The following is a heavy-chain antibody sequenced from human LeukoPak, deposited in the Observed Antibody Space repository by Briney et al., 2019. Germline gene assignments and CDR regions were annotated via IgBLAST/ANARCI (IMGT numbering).Heavy chain of an antibody. CDR2: IYGNNDK. Sequence: SGPTLVKPTQTLTLTCAFSGFSLTTDQVVVGWVRQPPGKALEWLTFIYGNNDKRYSSSLSSRLTITKDTSKNQVVLTMTDMASVDTATYYCVHRTTVTSVDVWGRGTLVTVSS. CDR3: VHRTTVTSVDV. CDR1: GFSLTTDQVV. J-gene: IGHJ4*02. V-gene: IGHV2-5*01. D-gene: IGHD4-17*01.